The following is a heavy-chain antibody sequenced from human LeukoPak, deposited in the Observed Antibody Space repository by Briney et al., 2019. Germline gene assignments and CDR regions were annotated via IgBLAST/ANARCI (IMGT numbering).Heavy chain of an antibody. CDR2: IWLDGSNK. D-gene: IGHD3-10*01. V-gene: IGHV3-33*01. CDR1: GFSFSTYG. CDR3: ARVVSYYGSSYRLLDL. Sequence: GGSLRLSCEASGFSFSTYGMHWVRQAPGKGLEWVALIWLDGSNKHYADSVKGRFTISRDNSKNTMYLQMDSLRAEDTAVYYCARVVSYYGSSYRLLDLWGRGTLVTVSS. J-gene: IGHJ2*01.